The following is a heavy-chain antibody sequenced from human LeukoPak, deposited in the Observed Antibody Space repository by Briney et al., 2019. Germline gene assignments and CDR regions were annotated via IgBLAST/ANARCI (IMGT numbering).Heavy chain of an antibody. CDR3: ARVKDIAAAGTFDY. V-gene: IGHV3-7*01. Sequence: GGSLRLSCAASGFTFSTYWMGWARQVPGKGLEWVANINQDGSEKYYVDSVKGRFTISRDNAKNSLYVQMNSLRAEDTALYYCARVKDIAAAGTFDYWGQGTLVTVSS. D-gene: IGHD6-13*01. J-gene: IGHJ4*02. CDR2: INQDGSEK. CDR1: GFTFSTYW.